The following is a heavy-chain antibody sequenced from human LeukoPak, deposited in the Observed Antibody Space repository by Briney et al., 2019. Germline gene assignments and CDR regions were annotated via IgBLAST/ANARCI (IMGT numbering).Heavy chain of an antibody. V-gene: IGHV4-34*01. D-gene: IGHD3-10*01. CDR1: GGSFSGYY. Sequence: SETLSLTCAVYGGSFSGYYWSWIRQPPGKGLEWIGEINHSGSTNYNPSLKSRVTISVDTSKNQFSLKLSSVTAADTAVYYCARGSVLLWFGEKRVDAFDIWGQGTTVTVSS. CDR3: ARGSVLLWFGEKRVDAFDI. CDR2: INHSGST. J-gene: IGHJ3*02.